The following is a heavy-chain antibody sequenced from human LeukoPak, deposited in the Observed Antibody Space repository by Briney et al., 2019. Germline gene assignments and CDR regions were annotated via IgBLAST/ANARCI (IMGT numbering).Heavy chain of an antibody. CDR1: GLTFSRYA. D-gene: IGHD4-23*01. CDR2: VSTSGGST. CDR3: ARDKYGDNSNAFDI. Sequence: PGGSLRLSCAASGLTFSRYAMSWVRQAPGKGLEWVSGVSTSGGSTYYADSVKGRFTISRDNAKNTLYLQMNSLRAEDTAVYYCARDKYGDNSNAFDIWGQGTLVTVSS. V-gene: IGHV3-23*01. J-gene: IGHJ3*02.